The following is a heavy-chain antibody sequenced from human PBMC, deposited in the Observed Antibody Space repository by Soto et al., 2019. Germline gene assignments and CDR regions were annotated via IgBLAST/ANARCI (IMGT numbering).Heavy chain of an antibody. D-gene: IGHD3-10*01. V-gene: IGHV3-15*01. CDR3: TTDCYLGGSGSCGYYYYYYYMDV. CDR1: GFTFSNAW. CDR2: IKSKTDGGTT. Sequence: GGSLRLSCAASGFTFSNAWMSWVRQAPGKGLEWVGRIKSKTDGGTTDYAAPVKGRFTISRDDSKNTLYLQMNSLKTEDTAVYYCTTDCYLGGSGSCGYYYYYYYMDVWGKGTTVTVSS. J-gene: IGHJ6*03.